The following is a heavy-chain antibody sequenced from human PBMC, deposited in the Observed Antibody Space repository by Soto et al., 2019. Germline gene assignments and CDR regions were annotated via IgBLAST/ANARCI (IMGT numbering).Heavy chain of an antibody. CDR2: INPSGGST. CDR1: GYTFTSYY. Sequence: QVQLVQSGAEVKKPGASVKVSCKASGYTFTSYYMHWVRQAPGQGLEWMGIINPSGGSTSYAQKFQGRVTMTRDTSTSTVYMELSSLRSEDTAVYYCARVHALWCGPNDAFDIWGQGTMVTVSS. CDR3: ARVHALWCGPNDAFDI. V-gene: IGHV1-46*03. D-gene: IGHD3-3*01. J-gene: IGHJ3*02.